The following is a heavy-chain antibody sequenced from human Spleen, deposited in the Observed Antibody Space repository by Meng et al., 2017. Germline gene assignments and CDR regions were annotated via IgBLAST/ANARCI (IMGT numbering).Heavy chain of an antibody. J-gene: IGHJ4*02. V-gene: IGHV3-21*04. Sequence: GESLKISCAASGFTFSSYSMNWVRQAPGKGLEWVSSISSSSSYIYYADSVKGRFTISRANSKNTLYLEMNSLRVDDTAIYYCAKGYSLVWGQGTLVTVSS. CDR2: ISSSSSYI. CDR3: AKGYSLV. CDR1: GFTFSSYS. D-gene: IGHD2-15*01.